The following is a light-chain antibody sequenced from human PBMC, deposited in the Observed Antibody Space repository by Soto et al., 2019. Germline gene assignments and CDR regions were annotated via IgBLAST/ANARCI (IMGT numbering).Light chain of an antibody. V-gene: IGLV1-40*01. CDR3: QSYDSSLSGVV. CDR1: SSNIGAGYD. J-gene: IGLJ2*01. CDR2: GNS. Sequence: QSVLTQPPSVSGAPGQRVTISCTGSSSNIGAGYDVHWYQQLPGTAPKLLIHGNSNRPSGVPDRFSGSKSGTSASLAITGLQAEDEADYYCQSYDSSLSGVVFGGGTKHTVL.